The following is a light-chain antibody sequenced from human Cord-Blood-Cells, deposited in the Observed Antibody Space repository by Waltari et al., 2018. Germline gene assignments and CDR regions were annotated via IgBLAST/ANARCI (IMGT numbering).Light chain of an antibody. CDR2: EVS. CDR3: SSYAGSNNLV. V-gene: IGLV2-8*01. J-gene: IGLJ1*01. CDR1: SSDVGGYNY. Sequence: QSALTQPPSASGSPEQSVTITCTGTSSDVGGYNYPSWYQQHPGQAPKLMIYEVSKRPSGVPDRFSGSKSGNTASLTVSGLQAEDEADYYCSSYAGSNNLVFGTGTKVTVL.